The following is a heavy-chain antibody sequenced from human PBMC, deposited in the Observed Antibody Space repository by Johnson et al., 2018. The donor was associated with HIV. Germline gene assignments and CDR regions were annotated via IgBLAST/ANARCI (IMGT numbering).Heavy chain of an antibody. CDR1: GFTFSDHY. CDR3: ARSRHGGIQPSDAFDV. Sequence: QVQLVESGGGLVKPGGSLKLSCAVSGFTFSDHYMSWIRQTPGKGLQWVSYISGSGSIISSTDSVQGRFTISRDNVKNSLYLQLDSLRPEDTAVYYCARSRHGGIQPSDAFDVWGQGTMVTVSS. V-gene: IGHV3-11*04. CDR2: ISGSGSII. J-gene: IGHJ3*01. D-gene: IGHD3-16*01.